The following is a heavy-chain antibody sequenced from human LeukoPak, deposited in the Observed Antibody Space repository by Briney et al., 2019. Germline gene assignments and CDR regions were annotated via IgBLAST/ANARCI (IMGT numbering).Heavy chain of an antibody. CDR2: ICPENSYV. D-gene: IGHD5-24*01. J-gene: IGHJ4*02. CDR1: EYSFTNCW. V-gene: IGHV5-51*01. Sequence: GESLKISCKGSEYSFTNCWIGWVRQKPGRGLEWMGLICPENSYVRYSPSLQGQVTISADKSISTAYLQWSSLKASDTAMYYCTRRPMGGYTLDYWGQGTLVTVSS. CDR3: TRRPMGGYTLDY.